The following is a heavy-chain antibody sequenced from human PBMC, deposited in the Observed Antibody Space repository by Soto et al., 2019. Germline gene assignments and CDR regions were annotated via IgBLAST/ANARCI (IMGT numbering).Heavy chain of an antibody. CDR2: ISGSSIYI. Sequence: PGGSLRLSCVASGFTFSNYNMNWVRQAPGKGLEWVSHISGSSIYIHYADSVRCRFTISRDNAKNSVYLQMDSLRVEDTAVYYCAREGALKPFSSWGQGALVTVSS. CDR1: GFTFSNYN. J-gene: IGHJ5*02. V-gene: IGHV3-21*01. CDR3: AREGALKPFSS.